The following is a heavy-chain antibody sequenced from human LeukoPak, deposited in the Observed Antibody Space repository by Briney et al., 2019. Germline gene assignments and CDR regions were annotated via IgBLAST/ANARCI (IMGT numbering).Heavy chain of an antibody. CDR3: VRGPPRLNWFDP. V-gene: IGHV1-24*01. J-gene: IGHJ5*02. CDR1: GYTLTELS. Sequence: GASVKVSCKVSGYTLTELSMHWVRQAPGKGLEWMGGFDPEDGETIYAQKFQGRVTITRDTSASTAYMVLSSLRSEDTAMYFCVRGPPRLNWFDPWGQGTLVTVSS. D-gene: IGHD6-25*01. CDR2: FDPEDGET.